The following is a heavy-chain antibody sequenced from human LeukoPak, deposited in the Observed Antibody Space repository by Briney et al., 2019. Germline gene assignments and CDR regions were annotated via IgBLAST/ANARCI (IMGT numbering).Heavy chain of an antibody. CDR2: VSPDGDNT. Sequence: GGSLRLSCAASGFTFSSYAMSWVRQAPGKGLEWVASVSPDGDNTYYADSVKGRFSISRDNSRNTLYLQMTGLRPEDTAIYYCAKHHYSDTSLYGAMGFDYWGQGTLVTVSS. CDR3: AKHHYSDTSLYGAMGFDY. CDR1: GFTFSSYA. V-gene: IGHV3-23*01. J-gene: IGHJ4*02. D-gene: IGHD3-22*01.